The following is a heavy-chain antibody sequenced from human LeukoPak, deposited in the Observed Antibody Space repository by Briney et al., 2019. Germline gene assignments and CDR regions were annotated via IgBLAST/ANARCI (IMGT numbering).Heavy chain of an antibody. CDR3: ARDPSWVRELGYFQH. D-gene: IGHD1-26*01. Sequence: PGRSLRLSCAASKPIFSTYTMHWVREAPGKGLEWVATISYDGDSSFYADSVQGRFTISRDNSKNTLYLQMNSLKTEDTAVYYCARDPSWVRELGYFQHWGQGTLVSASS. V-gene: IGHV3-30-3*01. J-gene: IGHJ1*01. CDR2: ISYDGDSS. CDR1: KPIFSTYT.